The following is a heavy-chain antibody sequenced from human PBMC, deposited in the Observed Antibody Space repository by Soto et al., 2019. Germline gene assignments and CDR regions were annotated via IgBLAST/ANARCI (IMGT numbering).Heavy chain of an antibody. CDR2: ISGSGGST. CDR3: AKIVGSSWSGKYLGRFDY. V-gene: IGHV3-23*01. Sequence: EVQLLESGGGLVQPGGSLRLSCAASGFTFSSYAMSWVRQAPGKGLEWVSAISGSGGSTYYADSVKGRFTISRDNSKNTLYLQMNSLRAEDTAVYYCAKIVGSSWSGKYLGRFDYWGQGTLVTVSS. J-gene: IGHJ4*02. D-gene: IGHD6-13*01. CDR1: GFTFSSYA.